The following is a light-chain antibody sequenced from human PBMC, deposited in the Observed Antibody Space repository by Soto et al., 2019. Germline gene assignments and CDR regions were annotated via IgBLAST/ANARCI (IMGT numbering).Light chain of an antibody. Sequence: EFVLTQPPGTLSLSPGERATLSCRASQSLANSFIAWYQQKPGQAPRLLIYDTYSRASGIPDRFSGSGSGTDFTLTISRLETEDFAVFYCQQYGTSEIIFGQGTRLEIK. CDR3: QQYGTSEII. V-gene: IGKV3-20*01. CDR2: DTY. CDR1: QSLANSF. J-gene: IGKJ5*01.